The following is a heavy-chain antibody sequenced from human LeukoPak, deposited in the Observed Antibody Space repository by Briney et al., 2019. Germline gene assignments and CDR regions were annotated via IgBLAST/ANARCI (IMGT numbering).Heavy chain of an antibody. CDR1: GYSISSGYY. CDR2: IHHSGST. D-gene: IGHD1-26*01. J-gene: IGHJ6*03. Sequence: SETLSLTCTVSGYSISSGYYWGWIRQPPGKGLEWIGSIHHSGSTYYNPSLKSRVTISVDTSKNQFSLKLSSVTAADTAVYYCARGGSGSYYYYYYMDVWGKGTTVTISS. CDR3: ARGGSGSYYYYYYMDV. V-gene: IGHV4-38-2*02.